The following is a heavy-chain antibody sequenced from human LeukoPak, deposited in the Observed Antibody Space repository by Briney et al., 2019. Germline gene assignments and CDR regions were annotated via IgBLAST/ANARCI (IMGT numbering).Heavy chain of an antibody. D-gene: IGHD4-11*01. J-gene: IGHJ6*02. CDR2: ISSSSSTI. CDR1: GFTFSDFY. CDR3: AREPTVTTDNLYYSYRMDV. Sequence: GGSLRLSCAASGFTFSDFYMSWIRQAPGKGLEWVSYISSSSSTIYYADSVKGRFTISRDNAKNSLYLQMNSLRAEDTAVYSCAREPTVTTDNLYYSYRMDVLGQGPTVTVSS. V-gene: IGHV3-11*04.